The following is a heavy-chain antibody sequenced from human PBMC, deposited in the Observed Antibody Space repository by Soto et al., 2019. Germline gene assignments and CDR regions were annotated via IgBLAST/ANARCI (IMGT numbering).Heavy chain of an antibody. Sequence: SVKVSCKASGGTFSSYAISWVRQAPGQGLEWMGGIIPIFGTANYAQKFQGRVTITADESTSTAYMELSSLRSEDTAVYYCARGVVLMMYANLYYYYGMDVWGQGTTVTVSS. CDR1: GGTFSSYA. D-gene: IGHD2-8*01. CDR2: IIPIFGTA. V-gene: IGHV1-69*13. J-gene: IGHJ6*02. CDR3: ARGVVLMMYANLYYYYGMDV.